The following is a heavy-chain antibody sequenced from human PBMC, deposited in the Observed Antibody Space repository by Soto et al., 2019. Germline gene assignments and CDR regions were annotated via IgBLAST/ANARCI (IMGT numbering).Heavy chain of an antibody. V-gene: IGHV3-33*01. Sequence: GSLRLSCAASGFTFSSYGMHWVRQAPGKGLEWVAVIWYDGSNKYYADSVKGRFTISRDNSKNTLYLQMNSLRAEDTAVYYCARAHYGDYVYYYYGMDVWGQGTTVTVSS. CDR3: ARAHYGDYVYYYYGMDV. CDR2: IWYDGSNK. D-gene: IGHD4-17*01. J-gene: IGHJ6*02. CDR1: GFTFSSYG.